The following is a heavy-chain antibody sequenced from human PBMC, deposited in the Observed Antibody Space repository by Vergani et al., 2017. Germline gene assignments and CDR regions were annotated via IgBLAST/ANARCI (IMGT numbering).Heavy chain of an antibody. Sequence: EVQLLESGGGLVQPGGSLRLSCAASGFTFDDYAMHWVRQAPGKGLEWVSLISGDGGRTYYADSVKGRFTISRDNSKNSLYLQMNSLRTEDPALYYCENVAWRYGWGSYRHDRDAFDIWGQGTMVTVSS. D-gene: IGHD3-16*02. CDR2: ISGDGGRT. CDR1: GFTFDDYA. J-gene: IGHJ3*02. CDR3: ENVAWRYGWGSYRHDRDAFDI. V-gene: IGHV3-43*02.